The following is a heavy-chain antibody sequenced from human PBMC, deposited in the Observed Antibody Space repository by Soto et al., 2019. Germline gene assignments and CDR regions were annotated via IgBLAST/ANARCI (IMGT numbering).Heavy chain of an antibody. J-gene: IGHJ4*02. Sequence: ASVKVSCKASGYTFTSYDINWVRQATGQGLEWMGWMNPNSGNTGYAQKFQGRVTMTRNTSISTAYMELSSLRSEDTAVYYCARGVTGYCSGGSCYSDWVWYFDYWGQGTPVTVSS. D-gene: IGHD2-15*01. V-gene: IGHV1-8*01. CDR1: GYTFTSYD. CDR2: MNPNSGNT. CDR3: ARGVTGYCSGGSCYSDWVWYFDY.